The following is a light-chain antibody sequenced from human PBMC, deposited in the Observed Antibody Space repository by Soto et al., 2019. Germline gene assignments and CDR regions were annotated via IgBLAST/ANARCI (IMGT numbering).Light chain of an antibody. CDR3: QQRSNWPPIT. Sequence: DIQMTQSPSTLSASVGDRVTITCRASQNIDKWLAWHQQRPGKAPKLLIYDASSLEIGVPSRFSASGSGTEFTLTISSLQPDDFATYYCQQRSNWPPITFGHGTRLEIK. J-gene: IGKJ5*01. CDR2: DAS. CDR1: QNIDKW. V-gene: IGKV1-5*01.